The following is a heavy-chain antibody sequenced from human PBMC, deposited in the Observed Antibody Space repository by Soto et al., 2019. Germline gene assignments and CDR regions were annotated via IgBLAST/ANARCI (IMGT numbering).Heavy chain of an antibody. D-gene: IGHD1-1*01. CDR3: AKVMAQYNWNEGYFAY. Sequence: EVQLLESGGGLVQPGGSLRLSCAASGFTFSSYAMSWVRQAPGKGLEWVSAISGSGGSTYYADSVKGRFTISRDNSKNTRYLQMNSLRAEDTAVYYCAKVMAQYNWNEGYFAYWGQGTLVTVSS. CDR2: ISGSGGST. CDR1: GFTFSSYA. J-gene: IGHJ4*02. V-gene: IGHV3-23*01.